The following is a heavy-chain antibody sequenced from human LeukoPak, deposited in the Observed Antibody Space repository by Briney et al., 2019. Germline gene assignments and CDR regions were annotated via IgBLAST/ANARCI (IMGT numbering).Heavy chain of an antibody. CDR1: GFTFSRYS. CDR3: ARALIAARPDSLFDY. D-gene: IGHD6-6*01. Sequence: GGSLRLSCAVSGFTFSRYSMNWVRQAPGKGLGYVSTISDNGGSTFYANSVKGRFTISRDNSKNTLYLQMGSLRPEDMAVYYCARALIAARPDSLFDYWGQGTLVTVSS. V-gene: IGHV3-64*01. CDR2: ISDNGGST. J-gene: IGHJ4*02.